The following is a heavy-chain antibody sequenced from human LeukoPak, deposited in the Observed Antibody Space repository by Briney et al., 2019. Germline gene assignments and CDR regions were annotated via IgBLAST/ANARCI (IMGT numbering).Heavy chain of an antibody. D-gene: IGHD5-18*01. CDR2: MNPNSGNT. V-gene: IGHV1-8*01. CDR1: GYTFTSYD. Sequence: GASVKVSCKASGYTFTSYDINWVRQATGQGLEWMGWMNPNSGNTGYAQKFQGRVTMTRNTSISTAYMELSSLRSEDTAVYYCARVCIQQSEGYYYYYMDVWGKGTTVTVSS. CDR3: ARVCIQQSEGYYYYYMDV. J-gene: IGHJ6*03.